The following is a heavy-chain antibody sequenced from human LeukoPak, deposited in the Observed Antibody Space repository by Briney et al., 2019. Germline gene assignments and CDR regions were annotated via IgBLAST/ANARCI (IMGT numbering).Heavy chain of an antibody. Sequence: SETLSLTCTVSGGSFTNYYWSWIRQPPGKGLEWIGYIYYSGSTNYNPSLKSRATISVDTSKNQFSLKLSPVTAADTAVYYCARAGSAHADFDYWGQGTLVTVSS. CDR2: IYYSGST. D-gene: IGHD2-15*01. J-gene: IGHJ4*02. CDR1: GGSFTNYY. CDR3: ARAGSAHADFDY. V-gene: IGHV4-59*01.